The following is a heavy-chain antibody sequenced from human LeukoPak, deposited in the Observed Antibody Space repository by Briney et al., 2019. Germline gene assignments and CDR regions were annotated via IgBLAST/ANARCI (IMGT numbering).Heavy chain of an antibody. Sequence: PSETLSLTCAVYGGSFSGYYWSWIRQPPGKGLEWIGEINHSGSTNYNPSLKSRVTISVDTSKNQFSLKLSSVTAADTAVYYCARQNGYSLMGDPEEIDYWGQGTLVTVSS. D-gene: IGHD5-12*01. CDR1: GGSFSGYY. CDR2: INHSGST. V-gene: IGHV4-34*01. CDR3: ARQNGYSLMGDPEEIDY. J-gene: IGHJ4*02.